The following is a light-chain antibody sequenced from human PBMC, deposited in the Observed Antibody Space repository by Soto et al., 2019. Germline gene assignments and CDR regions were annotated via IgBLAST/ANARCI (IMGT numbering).Light chain of an antibody. CDR3: SGWDDSLNGVV. Sequence: QSVLTQPPSASETPGQTVTISCSGSSSNIGSNTENWYQQLPVTAPNLLMYANHYQPSGGPDRFSGSKSGTSASLAISGLHSEDEGDYFCSGWDDSLNGVVFGGGTKLTVL. CDR1: SSNIGSNT. CDR2: ANH. J-gene: IGLJ2*01. V-gene: IGLV1-44*01.